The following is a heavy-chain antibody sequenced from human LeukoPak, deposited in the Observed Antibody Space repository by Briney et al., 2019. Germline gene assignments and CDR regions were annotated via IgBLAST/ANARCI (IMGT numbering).Heavy chain of an antibody. CDR3: ARGRGMATISDWFDP. V-gene: IGHV4-39*07. CDR1: GGSISSSNYY. J-gene: IGHJ5*02. CDR2: IYYSGST. D-gene: IGHD5-24*01. Sequence: SETLSLTCTVSGGSISSSNYYWGWIRQPPGKGLEWIGSIYYSGSTYYNPSLKSRVTISVDTSKNQFSLKLSSVTAADTAVHYCARGRGMATISDWFDPWGQGTLVTVSS.